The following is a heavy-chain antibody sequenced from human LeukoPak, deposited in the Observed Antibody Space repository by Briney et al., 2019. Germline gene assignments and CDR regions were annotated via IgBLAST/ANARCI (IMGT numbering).Heavy chain of an antibody. CDR3: ASEGYGVKPFGS. CDR1: GYTFTHHY. J-gene: IGHJ5*01. Sequence: GASVKVSCKVSGYTFTHHYLHWVRQAPGQGLEWMGRINPNSGETNYKDKLQGRITMTRATSISTAYLEVTRLTSDDTAVHYCASEGYGVKPFGSWGQGTLVIVSS. CDR2: INPNSGET. V-gene: IGHV1-2*06. D-gene: IGHD2-8*01.